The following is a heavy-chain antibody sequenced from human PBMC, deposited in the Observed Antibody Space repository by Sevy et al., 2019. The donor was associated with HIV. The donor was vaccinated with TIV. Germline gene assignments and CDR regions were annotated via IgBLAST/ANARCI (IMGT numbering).Heavy chain of an antibody. J-gene: IGHJ3*02. Sequence: GGYLRLSCAASGFTFSSYAMHWVRQAPGKGLEWVAVISYDGSNKYYADSVKGRFTISRDNSKNTLYLQMNSLRAEDTAVYYCASLLSAFDIWGQGTMVTVSS. CDR1: GFTFSSYA. CDR2: ISYDGSNK. CDR3: ASLLSAFDI. V-gene: IGHV3-30*01. D-gene: IGHD3-16*02.